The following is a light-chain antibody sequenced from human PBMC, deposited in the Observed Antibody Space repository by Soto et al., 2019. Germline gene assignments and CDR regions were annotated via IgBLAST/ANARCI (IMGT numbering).Light chain of an antibody. CDR3: HQRDSWPWT. CDR2: GAS. J-gene: IGKJ1*01. Sequence: EIVLTQSPGTLSLSPGERATLSCRASQSVSSNYLAWYQQRPGQAPRLLIYGASSRAIGIPDRFAGSGSGTDFTLTISSLEPEDFAVYYCHQRDSWPWTFGQGTKVDVK. V-gene: IGKV3-20*01. CDR1: QSVSSNY.